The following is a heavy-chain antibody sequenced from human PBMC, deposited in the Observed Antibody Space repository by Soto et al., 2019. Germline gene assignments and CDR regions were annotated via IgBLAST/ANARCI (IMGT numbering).Heavy chain of an antibody. CDR3: AIWVAGNTYYYYGMDV. V-gene: IGHV4-34*01. CDR2: INHSGST. Sequence: PSETLSLTCAVYGGSFSGYYWSWIRQPPGKGLEWIGEINHSGSTNYNPSLKSRVTISVDTSKNQFSLKLSSVTAADTAVYYCAIWVAGNTYYYYGMDVWGQGTTVTVSS. J-gene: IGHJ6*02. D-gene: IGHD6-19*01. CDR1: GGSFSGYY.